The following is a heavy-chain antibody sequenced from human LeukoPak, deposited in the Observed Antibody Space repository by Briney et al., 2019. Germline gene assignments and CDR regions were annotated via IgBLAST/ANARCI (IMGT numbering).Heavy chain of an antibody. CDR2: IYYSGST. Sequence: SQTLSLTCSVSGGSISSGGYYWSWIRQHPGKGLEWIGYIYYSGSTYYNPSLKSRVTISVDTSKNQFSLKLSSVTAADTAVYYCARAGGFFSPFGYWGQGTLVTVSS. V-gene: IGHV4-31*03. CDR1: GGSISSGGYY. D-gene: IGHD3-16*01. J-gene: IGHJ4*02. CDR3: ARAGGFFSPFGY.